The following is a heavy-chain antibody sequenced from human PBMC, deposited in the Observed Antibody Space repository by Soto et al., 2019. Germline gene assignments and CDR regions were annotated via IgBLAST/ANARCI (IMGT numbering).Heavy chain of an antibody. CDR3: VRGLKWSDLDY. J-gene: IGHJ4*02. CDR2: INPSSGET. Sequence: SVEVLCKASGYTFSYYFIQGVRQAPGQGLEWMGWINPSSGETTYAQKFQGRVTMTRDTSISTAYMDLITLRSDDTAIYYCVRGLKWSDLDYWGQGTPVTVSS. CDR1: GYTFSYYF. V-gene: IGHV1-2*02. D-gene: IGHD2-15*01.